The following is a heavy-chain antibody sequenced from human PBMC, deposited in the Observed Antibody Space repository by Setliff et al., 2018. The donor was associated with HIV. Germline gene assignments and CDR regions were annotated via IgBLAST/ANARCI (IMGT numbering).Heavy chain of an antibody. CDR1: GDPINSHY. CDR3: ARDHNSGTLHAFDL. Sequence: SETLTLTCTVSGDPINSHYWSWIRQPPGEGLEWIGHISYNEYTNYNPSLKSRVTISLDTSKKHFSLDLYSVTAADTAVYYCARDHNSGTLHAFDLWGQGTKVTVSS. D-gene: IGHD1-26*01. CDR2: ISYNEYT. J-gene: IGHJ3*01. V-gene: IGHV4-59*11.